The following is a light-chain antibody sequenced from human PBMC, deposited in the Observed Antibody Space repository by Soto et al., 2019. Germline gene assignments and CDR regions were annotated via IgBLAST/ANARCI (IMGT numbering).Light chain of an antibody. CDR2: GNN. Sequence: VLTQPPSVSGALGQRVTISCTGSSSNIGAGYDVHWYQQFPGTAPKLLIYGNNNRPSGVPDRFSGSKSGTSASLAITGLQSDDEADFYCQSYDSSLRGSVFGTGTKVTVL. V-gene: IGLV1-40*01. CDR3: QSYDSSLRGSV. J-gene: IGLJ1*01. CDR1: SSNIGAGYD.